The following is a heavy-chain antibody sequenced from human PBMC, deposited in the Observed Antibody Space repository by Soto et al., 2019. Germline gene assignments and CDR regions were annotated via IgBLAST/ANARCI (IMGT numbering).Heavy chain of an antibody. Sequence: PSETLSLTCTVSGGSISSYYWSWIRQPPGKGLEWIGYIYYSGSTNYNPSLKSRVTISVDTSKNQFSLKLSSVTAADTAVYYCARSYCSSTSCYTDNYYYYYGMDVWGQGTTVTVSS. CDR3: ARSYCSSTSCYTDNYYYYYGMDV. CDR1: GGSISSYY. V-gene: IGHV4-59*08. D-gene: IGHD2-2*02. J-gene: IGHJ6*02. CDR2: IYYSGST.